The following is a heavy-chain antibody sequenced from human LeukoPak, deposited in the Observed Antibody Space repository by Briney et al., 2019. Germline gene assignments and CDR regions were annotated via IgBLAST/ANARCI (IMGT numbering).Heavy chain of an antibody. Sequence: PGGSLRLSCSASGFTFSSYAMSWVRQAPGKGLEWVSIISGSGDTTYYADSMRGRFTISRDNSKNTLYLQMNSLRAEDTAVYYCARGSDQGAYCRGGSCSYYFDYWGQGTLVTVSS. J-gene: IGHJ4*02. CDR3: ARGSDQGAYCRGGSCSYYFDY. CDR1: GFTFSSYA. V-gene: IGHV3-23*01. CDR2: ISGSGDTT. D-gene: IGHD2-15*01.